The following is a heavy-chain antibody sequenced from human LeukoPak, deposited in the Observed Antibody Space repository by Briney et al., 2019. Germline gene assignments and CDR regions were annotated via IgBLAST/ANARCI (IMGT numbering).Heavy chain of an antibody. Sequence: SETLSLTCTVAGGSVSSTSYYWGWIRQPPGKGLEWIGSIYYYSGSTYYNPSLKSRVTISVDTSKNQFPLKLSSVTAADTAVYYCAGGYSYGYDYWGQGTLVTVSS. CDR1: GGSVSSTSYY. D-gene: IGHD5-18*01. V-gene: IGHV4-39*06. CDR2: IYYYSGST. CDR3: AGGYSYGYDY. J-gene: IGHJ4*02.